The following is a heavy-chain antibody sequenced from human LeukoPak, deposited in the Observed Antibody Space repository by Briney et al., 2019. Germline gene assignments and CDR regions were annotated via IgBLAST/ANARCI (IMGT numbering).Heavy chain of an antibody. CDR3: ARDSSSGHWYFDL. V-gene: IGHV4-38-2*02. J-gene: IGHJ2*01. Sequence: SETLSLTCIVSGYSISSGYFWGWIRQPPGKGLEWIGRIYHSGSTYYYPSLKSRVAISVDTSKNQFSLRLSSVTAADTAVYYCARDSSSGHWYFDLWGRGTLVTVSS. D-gene: IGHD3-22*01. CDR2: IYHSGST. CDR1: GYSISSGYF.